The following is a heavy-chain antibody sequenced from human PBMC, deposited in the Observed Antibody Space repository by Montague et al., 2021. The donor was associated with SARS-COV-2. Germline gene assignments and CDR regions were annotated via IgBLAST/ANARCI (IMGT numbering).Heavy chain of an antibody. CDR3: VRVSWYDYGTGACDY. J-gene: IGHJ4*02. V-gene: IGHV4-39*07. D-gene: IGHD3-10*01. Sequence: SETLSLTCTVSGRSIISASYYWGWIRQPPGGGLEWIGSISHRGNTFYNPSLKSPVTFSVDTSKNQFSLKMISVTAADTGVYYCVRVSWYDYGTGACDYWGQGTLVTVSA. CDR2: ISHRGNT. CDR1: GRSIISASYY.